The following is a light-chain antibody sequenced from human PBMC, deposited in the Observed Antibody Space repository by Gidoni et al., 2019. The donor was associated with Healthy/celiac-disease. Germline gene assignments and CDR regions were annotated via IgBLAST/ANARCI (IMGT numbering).Light chain of an antibody. CDR1: QGISSY. CDR3: QQYYSYPWVT. Sequence: AIRITQSPSSLSASTGDRVTITFRASQGISSYLAWYQQKPGKAPKLLIYAASTLQSGVPSRFSGSGSGTDFTLTISCLQSEDFATYYCQQYYSYPWVTFGQGTRLEIK. V-gene: IGKV1-8*01. CDR2: AAS. J-gene: IGKJ5*01.